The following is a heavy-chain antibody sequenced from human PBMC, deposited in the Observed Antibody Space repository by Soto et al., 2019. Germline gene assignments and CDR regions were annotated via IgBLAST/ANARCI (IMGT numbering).Heavy chain of an antibody. D-gene: IGHD3-22*01. Sequence: QVQLVQSGAEVKKPGSSVKVSCKASGGTFRSYSISWVRQAPGQGLEWMGGIIPIFDITNYAQKFQGRVTITADESTSTGYMELSSLGSDDTAVYYCARPDEGGYSSNHHYYYALDVRGQGTTVTV. J-gene: IGHJ6*02. CDR1: GGTFRSYS. V-gene: IGHV1-69*01. CDR2: IIPIFDIT. CDR3: ARPDEGGYSSNHHYYYALDV.